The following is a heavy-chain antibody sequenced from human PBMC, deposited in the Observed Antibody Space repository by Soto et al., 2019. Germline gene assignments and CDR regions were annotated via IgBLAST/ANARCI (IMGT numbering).Heavy chain of an antibody. CDR3: ARDRKAGAAATLIDY. J-gene: IGHJ4*02. CDR1: GYTFTSYY. CDR2: INPSGGST. V-gene: IGHV1-46*01. Sequence: QVQLVQSGAEVKKPGASVKVSCKASGYTFTSYYMHWVRQAPGQGLEWMGIINPSGGSTSYAQKFQGRVTMTRDTSTSTGYMELSSLRSEDTAVYYCARDRKAGAAATLIDYWGQGTLVTVSS. D-gene: IGHD6-13*01.